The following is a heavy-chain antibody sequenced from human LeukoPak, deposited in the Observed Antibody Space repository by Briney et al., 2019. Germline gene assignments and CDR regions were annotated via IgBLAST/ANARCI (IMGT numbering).Heavy chain of an antibody. V-gene: IGHV4-59*01. CDR2: IYYSGST. Sequence: PSETLSLTCTVSGGSISSYYWSWIRQPPGKGLEWIGYIYYSGSTNYNPSLKSRVTISVDTSKNQFPLKLSSVTAADTAVYYCARDMGTRGGAFDIWGQGTMVTVSS. J-gene: IGHJ3*02. CDR3: ARDMGTRGGAFDI. D-gene: IGHD7-27*01. CDR1: GGSISSYY.